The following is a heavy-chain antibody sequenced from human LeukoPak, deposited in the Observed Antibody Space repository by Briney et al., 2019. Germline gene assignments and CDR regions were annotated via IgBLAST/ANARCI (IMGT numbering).Heavy chain of an antibody. CDR1: GGSISSSSYY. D-gene: IGHD3-22*01. CDR3: ARDLHYYYDSSGYFDY. J-gene: IGHJ4*02. CDR2: IYYSGST. Sequence: PSETLSLTCTVSGGSISSSSYYWGWIRQPPGKGLEWIGSIYYSGSTYYNPSLKSRVTISVDTSKNQFSLKLSSVTAADTAVYYCARDLHYYYDSSGYFDYWGQGTLVTVSS. V-gene: IGHV4-39*07.